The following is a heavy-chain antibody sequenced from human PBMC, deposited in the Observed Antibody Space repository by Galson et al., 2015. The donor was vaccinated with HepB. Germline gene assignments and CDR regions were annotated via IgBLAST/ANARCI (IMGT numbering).Heavy chain of an antibody. D-gene: IGHD3-9*01. CDR2: INHSGST. J-gene: IGHJ4*02. CDR3: ARGRWVFDWFARGYFDY. CDR1: GGSFSGYY. V-gene: IGHV4-34*01. Sequence: LTCAVYGGSFSGYYWSWIRQPPGKGLEWIGEINHSGSTNYNPSLKSRVTISVDTSKNQFSLKLSSVTAADTAVYYCARGRWVFDWFARGYFDYWGQGTLVTVSS.